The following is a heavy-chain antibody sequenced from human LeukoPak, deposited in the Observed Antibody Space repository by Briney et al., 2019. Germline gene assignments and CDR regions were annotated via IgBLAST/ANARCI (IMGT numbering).Heavy chain of an antibody. CDR3: ARALSRPPQGIYWFDP. V-gene: IGHV7-4-1*02. Sequence: ASVKVSCKASGYTFTSYAMNWVRQAPGQGLGWMGWINTNTGNPTYAQGFTGRFVFSLDTSVSTAYLQISSLKAEDTAVYYCARALSRPPQGIYWFDPWGPGTLVTVSS. D-gene: IGHD2/OR15-2a*01. J-gene: IGHJ5*02. CDR2: INTNTGNP. CDR1: GYTFTSYA.